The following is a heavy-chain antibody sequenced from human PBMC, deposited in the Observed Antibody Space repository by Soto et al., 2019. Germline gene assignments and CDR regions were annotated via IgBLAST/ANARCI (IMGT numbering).Heavy chain of an antibody. CDR3: ARYVVVVAATHYYYGMDV. CDR1: GYTFTSYG. D-gene: IGHD2-15*01. V-gene: IGHV1-18*04. CDR2: ISAYNGNT. J-gene: IGHJ6*02. Sequence: GASVKVSCKASGYTFTSYGISWVRQAPGQGLEWMGWISAYNGNTNYAQKLQGRVTMTTDTSTSTAYMELRSLRSDDTAVYYCARYVVVVAATHYYYGMDVWGQGTTVTVSS.